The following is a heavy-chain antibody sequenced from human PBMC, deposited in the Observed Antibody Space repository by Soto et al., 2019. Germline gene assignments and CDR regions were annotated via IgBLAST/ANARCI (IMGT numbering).Heavy chain of an antibody. CDR3: ARVGYCSGGSCYLNWFDP. V-gene: IGHV3-30-3*01. Sequence: GGSLRLACAAAGFTCSSYAMHWVLQAPGKGLEWVAVISYDGSNKYYADSVKGRFTISRDNSKNTLYLQMNSLRAEDTAVYYCARVGYCSGGSCYLNWFDPWGQGTLVTVSS. J-gene: IGHJ5*02. CDR2: ISYDGSNK. D-gene: IGHD2-15*01. CDR1: GFTCSSYA.